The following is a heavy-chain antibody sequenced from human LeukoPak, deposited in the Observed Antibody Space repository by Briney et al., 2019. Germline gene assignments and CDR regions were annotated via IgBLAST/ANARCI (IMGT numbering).Heavy chain of an antibody. CDR1: RGSFSSYY. D-gene: IGHD3-10*01. Sequence: PSETPSLTCTVSRGSFSSYYWSWIRQPAGKGLEWIGRIYTTGSTNYNPSLKSRLTMSVDTSKSQFSLRLTSVTAADTAVYYCASSYYGSGSRYNDYWGQGTLVTVSS. J-gene: IGHJ4*02. V-gene: IGHV4-4*07. CDR3: ASSYYGSGSRYNDY. CDR2: IYTTGST.